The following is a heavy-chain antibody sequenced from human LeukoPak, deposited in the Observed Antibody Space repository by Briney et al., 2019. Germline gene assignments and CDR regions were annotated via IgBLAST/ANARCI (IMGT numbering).Heavy chain of an antibody. D-gene: IGHD3-16*01. CDR3: AKIPQFATYTVPNFDF. CDR2: IRYDGSNK. V-gene: IGHV3-30*02. J-gene: IGHJ4*02. Sequence: GGSLRLSCAASGFTFSSYGMHWVRQAPGKGLEWVAFIRYDGSNKYYADSVKGRFTISRDNSKNTLYLQMNGLRAEDTAVYYCAKIPQFATYTVPNFDFWGQGTLVTVSS. CDR1: GFTFSSYG.